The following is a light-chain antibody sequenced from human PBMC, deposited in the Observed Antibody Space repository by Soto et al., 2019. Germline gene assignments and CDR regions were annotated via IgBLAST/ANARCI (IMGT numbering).Light chain of an antibody. Sequence: EIVMTQSPATLSVSPGERDTLSCRASQSVSTNLAWYQQEPGQAPGLLIYGASTRATGIPARFSGSGSGTEFTLTISSLQSEDFAFYYCQQYNNWPPLTFGGGTKVEIK. J-gene: IGKJ4*01. CDR3: QQYNNWPPLT. CDR1: QSVSTN. V-gene: IGKV3-15*01. CDR2: GAS.